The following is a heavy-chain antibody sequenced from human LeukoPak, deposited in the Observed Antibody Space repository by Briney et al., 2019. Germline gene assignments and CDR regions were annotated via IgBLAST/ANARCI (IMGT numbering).Heavy chain of an antibody. CDR1: GHTLTGYY. D-gene: IGHD6-19*01. CDR3: ARDRVGSGWPRPYYFEV. Sequence: ASVKVSCKASGHTLTGYYLHWVRQAPGQGLEWMGWINPNTGATHSAQTFQGRITMTTDTSISTAYMDLSRLRSDDAAVYYCARDRVGSGWPRPYYFEVWGQGPLVSVSS. J-gene: IGHJ4*02. V-gene: IGHV1-2*02. CDR2: INPNTGAT.